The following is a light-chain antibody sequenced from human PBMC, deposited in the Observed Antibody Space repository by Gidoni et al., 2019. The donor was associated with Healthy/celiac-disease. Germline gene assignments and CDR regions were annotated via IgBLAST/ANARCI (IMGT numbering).Light chain of an antibody. J-gene: IGKJ5*01. CDR1: QSISSY. CDR3: QQSYSTPT. V-gene: IGKV1-39*01. CDR2: AAS. Sequence: DIQMTQSPSSLSASVGDRVTITCRASQSISSYLNWYQQKPGKAPTLLIYAASSLQSGVPSRFSCSGSGTDFTLTISRLQPEDFATYYCQQSYSTPTFGQGTRLEIK.